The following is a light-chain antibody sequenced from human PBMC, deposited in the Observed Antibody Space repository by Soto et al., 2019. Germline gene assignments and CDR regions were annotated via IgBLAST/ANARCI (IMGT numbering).Light chain of an antibody. J-gene: IGKJ4*01. V-gene: IGKV3-20*01. CDR2: GAS. CDR1: QSVSSSY. CDR3: QQDGSAISLT. Sequence: RGPLSLNPGALATLXYSASQSVSSSYLAWYQQKPGQAPRLLMYGASSMATGIPDRLSGSGSGTDFTLTISRLETADCTRYYCQQDGSAISLTFDGGTKVDIK.